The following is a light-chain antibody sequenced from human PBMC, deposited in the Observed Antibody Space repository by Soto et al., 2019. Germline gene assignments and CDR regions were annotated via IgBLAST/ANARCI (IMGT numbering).Light chain of an antibody. V-gene: IGKV1-33*01. J-gene: IGKJ4*01. CDR3: QQYDHPPLP. Sequence: RRTQAPSSLSASLGDRVTSTCQASQDITNYLNWYQQKPGKATKLLIYDASSLETGVPSRFSGSGSGTDFTFPIRRPQHEDIATYHCQQYDHPPLPFRGGTTVDI. CDR2: DAS. CDR1: QDITNY.